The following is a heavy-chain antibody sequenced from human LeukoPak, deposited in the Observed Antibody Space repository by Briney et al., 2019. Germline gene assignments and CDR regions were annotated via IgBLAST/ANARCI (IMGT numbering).Heavy chain of an antibody. D-gene: IGHD6-25*01. V-gene: IGHV3-23*01. CDR3: SAALDY. CDR2: ISGSGVRT. Sequence: GGSLRLSCAASGFMFSSYAMNWVRQAPGKGLEWVSLISGSGVRTYYADSVKGRFTIFRDNSKNTLYLQMNSLKTEDTAVYYCSAALDYWGQGTLVTVSS. J-gene: IGHJ4*02. CDR1: GFMFSSYA.